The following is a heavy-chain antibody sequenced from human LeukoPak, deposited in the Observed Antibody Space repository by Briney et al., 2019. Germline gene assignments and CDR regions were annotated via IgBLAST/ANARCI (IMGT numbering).Heavy chain of an antibody. CDR2: IYYSGST. CDR3: ARHEGYYDYVWGSYRHEYYFDY. J-gene: IGHJ4*02. Sequence: PSETLSLTCTVSGGSISSSSYYWGWIRQPPGKGREWVGSIYYSGSTYYTPSLKSRVTISVDTSKNQFSLKLSSVTAADTAVYYCARHEGYYDYVWGSYRHEYYFDYWGQGTLVTVSS. D-gene: IGHD3-16*02. CDR1: GGSISSSSYY. V-gene: IGHV4-39*01.